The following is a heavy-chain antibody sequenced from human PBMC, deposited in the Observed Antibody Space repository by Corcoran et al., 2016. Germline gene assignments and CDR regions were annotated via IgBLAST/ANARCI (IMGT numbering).Heavy chain of an antibody. CDR2: INHSGST. CDR1: GGSFSGYY. J-gene: IGHJ4*02. D-gene: IGHD3-22*01. CDR3: ARGNYYDSSGYWPRIDY. V-gene: IGHV4-34*01. Sequence: QVQLQQWGAGLLKPSETLSLTCAVYGGSFSGYYWSWIRQPPGKGLEWIGEINHSGSTNYNPSLKSRVTISVDTSKNQFSLKLSSVTAADTAVYYCARGNYYDSSGYWPRIDYWGQGTLVTVSS.